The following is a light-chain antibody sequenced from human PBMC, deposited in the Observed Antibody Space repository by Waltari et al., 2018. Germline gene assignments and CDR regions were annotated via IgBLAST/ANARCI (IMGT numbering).Light chain of an antibody. CDR2: KAS. CDR3: QQCNTYS. Sequence: DIQMTQSPSTLSASVGDRVTITCRASQSVRTWLAWYQQKPGKAPKLLIYKASSLGSGVSSRFSGSGAGTDFTLTISNLQPDDFATYYCQQCNTYSFGQGTRLEIK. J-gene: IGKJ2*01. CDR1: QSVRTW. V-gene: IGKV1-5*03.